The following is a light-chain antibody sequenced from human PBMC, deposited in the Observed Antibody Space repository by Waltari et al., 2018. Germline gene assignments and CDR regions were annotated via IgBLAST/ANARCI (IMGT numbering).Light chain of an antibody. Sequence: YVLTQPPSVSVAPGKTATLTCGGENIESKSVNWYQQKPGQAPVLVLFYDTDRPSGIPDRFSGSNFGNTATLTISWVEAGDEADYHCQVWDDTTNSGVFGGGTRLTVL. CDR2: YDT. CDR3: QVWDDTTNSGV. J-gene: IGLJ3*02. CDR1: NIESKS. V-gene: IGLV3-21*04.